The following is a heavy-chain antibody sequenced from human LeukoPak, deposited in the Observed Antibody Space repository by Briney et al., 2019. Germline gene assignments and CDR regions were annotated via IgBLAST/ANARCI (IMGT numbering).Heavy chain of an antibody. Sequence: GGSLRLSCAASGFTFDDYGMSWVRQAPGKGLEWVSGINWNGGSTGYADSVKGRFTISRDNAKNSLYRQMNSLRAEDTALYHCARDGRYCSSTSCYIDDYYYYGMDVWGQGTTVTVSS. CDR3: ARDGRYCSSTSCYIDDYYYYGMDV. CDR2: INWNGGST. V-gene: IGHV3-20*01. J-gene: IGHJ6*02. D-gene: IGHD2-2*01. CDR1: GFTFDDYG.